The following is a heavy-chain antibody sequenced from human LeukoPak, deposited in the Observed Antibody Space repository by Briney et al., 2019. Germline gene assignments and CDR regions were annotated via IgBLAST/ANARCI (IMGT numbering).Heavy chain of an antibody. D-gene: IGHD6-13*01. J-gene: IGHJ4*02. Sequence: PGGSLRLSCAPSGFTFSSYSMNWVRQAPGKGLEWVSSISSSSTYISYADSVKGRFTISRDNAKNSLYLQVNSLRAEDTAVYYCARVAFYQQLDYWGQGTLVTVSS. CDR2: ISSSSTYI. CDR1: GFTFSSYS. CDR3: ARVAFYQQLDY. V-gene: IGHV3-21*01.